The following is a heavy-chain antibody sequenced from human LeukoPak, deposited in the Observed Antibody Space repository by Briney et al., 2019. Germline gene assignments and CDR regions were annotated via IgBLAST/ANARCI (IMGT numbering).Heavy chain of an antibody. V-gene: IGHV3-23*01. CDR2: ISGSGGST. D-gene: IGHD2-15*01. CDR1: GFTFSDYS. Sequence: GGSLRLSCAGSGFTFSDYSMNWVRQAPGKGLEWVSAISGSGGSTYYADSVKGRFTISRDNSKNTLYLQMNSLRAEDTAVYYCAKDESNCSGGSCYSFFDYWGQGTLVTVSS. CDR3: AKDESNCSGGSCYSFFDY. J-gene: IGHJ4*02.